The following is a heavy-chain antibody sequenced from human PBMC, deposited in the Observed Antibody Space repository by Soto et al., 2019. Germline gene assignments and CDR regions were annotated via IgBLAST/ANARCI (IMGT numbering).Heavy chain of an antibody. D-gene: IGHD3-3*01. CDR2: INHSGST. J-gene: IGHJ4*02. CDR1: GGSFSGYY. CDR3: ARGGNPPLRSLGGDY. V-gene: IGHV4-34*01. Sequence: SETLSLTCAVYGGSFSGYYWSWIRQPPGKGLEWIGEINHSGSTNYNPSLKSRVTISVDTSKNQFSLKLSSVTAADTAVYYCARGGNPPLRSLGGDYWGQGTLVTVSS.